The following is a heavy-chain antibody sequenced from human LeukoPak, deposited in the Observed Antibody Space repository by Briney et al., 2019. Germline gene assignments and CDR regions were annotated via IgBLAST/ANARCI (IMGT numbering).Heavy chain of an antibody. CDR3: AKDPKSYYAADY. J-gene: IGHJ4*02. Sequence: HPGGSLRLSCAASGFTFRSSGMSWVRQAPGKGLEWVSGISGSGGGTYYADSVKGRFTISGDNSKNTLYLQMNSLRAEDTAVYYCAKDPKSYYAADYWGQGTLVTVSS. V-gene: IGHV3-23*01. D-gene: IGHD2-2*01. CDR2: ISGSGGGT. CDR1: GFTFRSSG.